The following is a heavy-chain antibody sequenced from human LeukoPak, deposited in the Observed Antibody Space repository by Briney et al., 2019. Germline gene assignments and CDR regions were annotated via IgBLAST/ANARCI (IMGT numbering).Heavy chain of an antibody. CDR2: IKQDGSEK. Sequence: GGSLRLSCAASGFTFSSYGMSWVRQAPGKGLEWVANIKQDGSEKYYVDSVKGRFTISRDNAKNSLYLQMNSLRAEDTAVYYCAREAYYYDSSGQRGDNAFDIWGQGTMVTVSS. CDR3: AREAYYYDSSGQRGDNAFDI. CDR1: GFTFSSYG. J-gene: IGHJ3*02. D-gene: IGHD3-22*01. V-gene: IGHV3-7*01.